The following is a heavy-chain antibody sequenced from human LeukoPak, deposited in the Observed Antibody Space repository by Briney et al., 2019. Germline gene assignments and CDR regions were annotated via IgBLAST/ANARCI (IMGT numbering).Heavy chain of an antibody. J-gene: IGHJ3*01. Sequence: GGSLRLSCAGSGFTFSSYSMNWVRQAPGRGLEWLSSISSSSSQIFYAGSVKGRFTMSRDNAKNSLYLQMNSLRAEDTAVYYCVKDYCSGGSCIDAFDFWGQGTMVTVSS. CDR1: GFTFSSYS. CDR3: VKDYCSGGSCIDAFDF. CDR2: ISSSSSQI. V-gene: IGHV3-21*01. D-gene: IGHD2-15*01.